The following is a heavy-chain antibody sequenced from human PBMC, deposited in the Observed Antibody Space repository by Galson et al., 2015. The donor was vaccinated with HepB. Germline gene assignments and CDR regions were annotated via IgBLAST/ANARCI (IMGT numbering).Heavy chain of an antibody. V-gene: IGHV1-46*01. J-gene: IGHJ3*02. CDR3: ARESVVEPDYGNAFDI. CDR2: INPSGGST. Sequence: SVKVSCKASGYTFTSYYMHWVRQAPGQGLEWMGIINPSGGSTSYAQKFQGRVTMARDTSTSTVYMELSSLRSEDTAVYYCARESVVEPDYGNAFDIWGQGTMVTVSS. CDR1: GYTFTSYY. D-gene: IGHD4-17*01.